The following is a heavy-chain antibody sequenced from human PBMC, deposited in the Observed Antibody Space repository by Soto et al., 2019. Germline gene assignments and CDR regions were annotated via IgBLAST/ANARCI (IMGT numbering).Heavy chain of an antibody. V-gene: IGHV3-21*01. CDR2: ISSTGGYI. J-gene: IGHJ4*02. D-gene: IGHD3-10*01. Sequence: EVQLVESGGGLVNPGGSLRVSCAASGFSLNDYIMNWVRQAPGKGLEWVSSISSTGGYIYYADSVKGRFTMSIDNAKNSLGLQMTSLRVDDTALYYCARAEEEVTLRGPLSAEFDYWGQGTLVTVSS. CDR3: ARAEEEVTLRGPLSAEFDY. CDR1: GFSLNDYI.